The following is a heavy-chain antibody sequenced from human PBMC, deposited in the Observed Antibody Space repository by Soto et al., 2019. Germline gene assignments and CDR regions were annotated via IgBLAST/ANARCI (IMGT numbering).Heavy chain of an antibody. V-gene: IGHV4-30-2*01. CDR2: IYHSGST. J-gene: IGHJ5*02. CDR3: ARHPLRSPLLRYFDSNVVSWFDP. CDR1: GGSISSGGYS. D-gene: IGHD3-9*01. Sequence: PSETLSLTCAVSGGSISSGGYSWSWIRQPPGKGLEWIGYIYHSGSTYYNPSLKSRVTISVDRSKNQFSLKLSSVTAADTAVYYCARHPLRSPLLRYFDSNVVSWFDPWGQGTLVTVSS.